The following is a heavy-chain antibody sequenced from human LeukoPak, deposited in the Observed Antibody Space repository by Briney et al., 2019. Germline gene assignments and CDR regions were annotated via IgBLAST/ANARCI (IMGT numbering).Heavy chain of an antibody. CDR3: ARAERYYGSGSFYWFDP. Sequence: ASVKVSCKASGYTFTSYGISWVRQAPGQGLEWMGWISAYNGNTNYAQKLQGRVTMTTDTSTSTAYMELRSLRSDDTAVYYCARAERYYGSGSFYWFDPWGQGTLVTVPS. CDR1: GYTFTSYG. CDR2: ISAYNGNT. V-gene: IGHV1-18*04. D-gene: IGHD3-10*01. J-gene: IGHJ5*02.